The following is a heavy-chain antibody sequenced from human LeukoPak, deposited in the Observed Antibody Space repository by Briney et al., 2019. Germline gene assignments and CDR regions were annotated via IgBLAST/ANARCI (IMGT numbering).Heavy chain of an antibody. J-gene: IGHJ4*02. CDR1: AGSITSSRW. CDR3: AVYILLPENNVRDS. V-gene: IGHV4-4*02. Sequence: SETLSLTCAVSAGSITSSRWWNWVRQPPGKGLEWIGEVPDSGATKYNPSLKGRVTISVDQSRTQIFLRLNSVTAADTAMYYCAVYILLPENNVRDSWGQGSLVIVSS. CDR2: VPDSGAT. D-gene: IGHD2/OR15-2a*01.